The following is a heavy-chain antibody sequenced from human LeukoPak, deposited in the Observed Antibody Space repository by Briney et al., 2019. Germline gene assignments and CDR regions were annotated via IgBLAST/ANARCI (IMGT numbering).Heavy chain of an antibody. CDR2: ISNVGSNTI. V-gene: IGHV3-48*01. Sequence: GGSLRLSCVASGFTFRSYSMKWVRQAPGKGLQWISYISNVGSNTIYYADSVKGRFTISRDNAKNSLYLQMNNLRAEDTAVYYCARDHQYGMDVWGQGTTVTVSS. CDR3: ARDHQYGMDV. J-gene: IGHJ6*02. CDR1: GFTFRSYS.